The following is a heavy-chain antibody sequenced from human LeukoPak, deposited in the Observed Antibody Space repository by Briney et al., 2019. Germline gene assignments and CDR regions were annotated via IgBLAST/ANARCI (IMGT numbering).Heavy chain of an antibody. D-gene: IGHD4-17*01. J-gene: IGHJ4*02. CDR2: IYNGGST. CDR1: GFTVSNNY. Sequence: PGGSLRLSCAGSGFTVSNNYMSWVRQAPGKGLEWVSIIYNGGSTYYADSVKGRFTMSRDNSKNTLYLQMNSLRAEDTAVYYCARAVSNDYAAHWGQGTLVTVSS. V-gene: IGHV3-53*01. CDR3: ARAVSNDYAAH.